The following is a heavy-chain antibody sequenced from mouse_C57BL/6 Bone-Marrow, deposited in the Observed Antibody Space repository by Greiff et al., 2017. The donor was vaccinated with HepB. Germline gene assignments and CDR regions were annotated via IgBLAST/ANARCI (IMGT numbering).Heavy chain of an antibody. CDR2: IYPRSGNT. V-gene: IGHV1-81*01. CDR1: GYTFTSYG. Sequence: QVQLQQSGAELARPGASVKLSCTASGYTFTSYGISWVKQRTGQGLEWIGEIYPRSGNTYYNEKFKGKATLTADKSSSTAYMELRSLTSEDSAVYFCARRTYYRGAMDYWGQGTSVTVSS. J-gene: IGHJ4*01. D-gene: IGHD2-14*01. CDR3: ARRTYYRGAMDY.